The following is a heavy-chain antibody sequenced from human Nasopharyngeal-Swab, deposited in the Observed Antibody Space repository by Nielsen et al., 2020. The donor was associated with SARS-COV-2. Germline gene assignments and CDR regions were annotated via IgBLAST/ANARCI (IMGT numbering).Heavy chain of an antibody. CDR3: ARDLSLRYFDWSPGGLWFDP. CDR1: GFTFDDYA. D-gene: IGHD3-9*01. J-gene: IGHJ5*02. Sequence: GGSLRLSCAASGFTFDDYAMHWVRQAPGKGLEWVSGITWNSGGIGYADSVKGRFTISRDNAKNSLYLQMNSLRAEDTAVYYCARDLSLRYFDWSPGGLWFDPWGQGTLVTVSS. CDR2: ITWNSGGI. V-gene: IGHV3-9*01.